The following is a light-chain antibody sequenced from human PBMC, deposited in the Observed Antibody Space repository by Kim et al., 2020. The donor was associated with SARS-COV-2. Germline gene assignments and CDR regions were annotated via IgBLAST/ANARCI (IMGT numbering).Light chain of an antibody. Sequence: ALGQTVRITCQGAGLRSYYASWYQQKPGQAPVLVIYGKNNRPSGIPDRFSGSSSGNTASLTITGAQAEDEADYYCNSRDSSGNHWVFGGGTQLTVL. V-gene: IGLV3-19*01. J-gene: IGLJ3*02. CDR3: NSRDSSGNHWV. CDR2: GKN. CDR1: GLRSYY.